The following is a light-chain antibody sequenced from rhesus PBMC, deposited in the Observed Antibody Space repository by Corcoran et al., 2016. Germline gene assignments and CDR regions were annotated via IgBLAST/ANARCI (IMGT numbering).Light chain of an antibody. CDR2: DAS. J-gene: IGKJ1*01. Sequence: EIVLTQSPATLSLSPGERATLSCRASQSVSSSLAWYQQQPGQAPRLLIYDASSRATGIPDRFSGSGSGTDCTLTISSLEPEDVGVYYCQQYSNWPQTFGQGTKVEIK. V-gene: IGKV3-35*01. CDR3: QQYSNWPQT. CDR1: QSVSSS.